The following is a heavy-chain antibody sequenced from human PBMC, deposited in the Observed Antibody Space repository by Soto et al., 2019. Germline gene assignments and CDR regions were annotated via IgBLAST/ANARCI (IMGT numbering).Heavy chain of an antibody. D-gene: IGHD3-10*01. CDR2: INPSDGGT. J-gene: IGHJ4*02. V-gene: IGHV1-46*01. CDR3: ARSSRFGDLIQLDY. CDR1: GYTFSFYY. Sequence: QVQLAQSGAEVKKSGASVKVSCKASGYTFSFYYMNWVRQAPGQGLEWMGRINPSDGGTSYAQRIQGRVTMTRDTSTSTVYMELSSLRSEDTAVFYCARSSRFGDLIQLDYWGQGTLVTVSS.